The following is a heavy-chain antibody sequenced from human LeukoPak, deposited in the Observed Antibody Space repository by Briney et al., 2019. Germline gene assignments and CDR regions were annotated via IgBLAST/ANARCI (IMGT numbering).Heavy chain of an antibody. Sequence: SETLSLTCTVSGGSISSSSYYWGWIRQPRGKGLEWIGSIYDSGSTSHNPSLKSRVNISVDPSQNQLSLKLCSVPAEDTAVYYCARAVDSSGFSCFQHWGQGTLVTVSS. J-gene: IGHJ1*01. CDR1: GGSISSSSYY. CDR3: ARAVDSSGFSCFQH. V-gene: IGHV4-39*07. CDR2: IYDSGST. D-gene: IGHD3-22*01.